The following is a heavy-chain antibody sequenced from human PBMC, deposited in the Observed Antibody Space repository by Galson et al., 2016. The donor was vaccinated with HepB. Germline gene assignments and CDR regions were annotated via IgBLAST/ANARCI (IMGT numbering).Heavy chain of an antibody. CDR2: INVGTGNT. D-gene: IGHD3-10*01. CDR3: ARGYGSGSYYERGWAFDY. V-gene: IGHV1-3*01. Sequence: SVKVSCKASGYTFTKYGIHWVRQAPGQRPEWVGWINVGTGNTNYPQKFQGRVTMSTDTSTSTAYMEPRSLRSDDTAVYYCARGYGSGSYYERGWAFDYWGQGTLVTVSS. J-gene: IGHJ4*02. CDR1: GYTFTKYG.